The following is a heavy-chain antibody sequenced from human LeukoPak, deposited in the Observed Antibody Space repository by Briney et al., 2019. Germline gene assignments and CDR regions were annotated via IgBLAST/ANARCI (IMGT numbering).Heavy chain of an antibody. V-gene: IGHV3-23*01. CDR3: ATAKDIVVVPAAPLDY. J-gene: IGHJ4*02. Sequence: GGSLRLSCAASGFTFSSYAMSWVRQAPGKGLEWVSAISCSSGSTYYADSVKGRFTISRDNSKNTLYLQMNSLRAEDTAVYYCATAKDIVVVPAAPLDYWGQGTLVTVSS. CDR2: ISCSSGST. CDR1: GFTFSSYA. D-gene: IGHD2-2*01.